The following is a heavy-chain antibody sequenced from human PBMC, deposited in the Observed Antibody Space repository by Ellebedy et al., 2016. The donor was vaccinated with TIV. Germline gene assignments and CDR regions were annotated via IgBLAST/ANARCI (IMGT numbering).Heavy chain of an antibody. CDR3: TRGPGGGRWGYFAS. CDR2: ISYTGTT. CDR1: GGSMTNYY. D-gene: IGHD2-15*01. V-gene: IGHV4-59*01. Sequence: SETLSLTCTVFGGSMTNYYWSWIRQPPGKELEWIGHISYTGTTTYNPSLRSRVNIGLDTSENQSSLKLKSVTAADTAVYYCTRGPGGGRWGYFASWGQGILVTVSS. J-gene: IGHJ5*02.